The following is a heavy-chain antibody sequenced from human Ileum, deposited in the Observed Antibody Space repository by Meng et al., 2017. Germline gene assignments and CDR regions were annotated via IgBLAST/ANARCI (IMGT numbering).Heavy chain of an antibody. D-gene: IGHD5-18*01. CDR2: IWSDGRSQ. J-gene: IGHJ5*02. CDR1: GIPFSASG. CDR3: ARDKGVTALDQ. Sequence: GQLVGSGGGVVQSGTSLRLACAASGIPFSASGMHWVRQAPGKGLEWVAMIWSDGRSQYYSDSVKGRFTISRDNSKNMVYLQMSGLRAEDTALYYCARDKGVTALDQWGQGSLVTVSS. V-gene: IGHV3-33*01.